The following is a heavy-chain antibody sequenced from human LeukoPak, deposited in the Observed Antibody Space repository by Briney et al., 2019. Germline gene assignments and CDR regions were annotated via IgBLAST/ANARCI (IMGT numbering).Heavy chain of an antibody. CDR1: GFTFSNYN. Sequence: GGSLRLSCAASGFTFSNYNMNWVRQAPGKGLEWVSSITSSSTYIYYADSVKGRFTISRDNSKNTLYLQMNSLRAEDTAVYYCAKDPRYSSSWYWFDSWGPGTLVTVSS. V-gene: IGHV3-21*04. J-gene: IGHJ5*01. D-gene: IGHD6-13*01. CDR3: AKDPRYSSSWYWFDS. CDR2: ITSSSTYI.